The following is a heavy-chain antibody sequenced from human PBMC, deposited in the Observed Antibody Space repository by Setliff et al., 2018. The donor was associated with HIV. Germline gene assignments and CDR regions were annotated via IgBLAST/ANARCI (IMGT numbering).Heavy chain of an antibody. Sequence: GPTLVNPTQTLPLTCTFSGFSLSTSGVAVAWIRQPPGKALEWLALIYWDDDKHYSPSLKSRLTITKDTSKNQVVLTMTTMDPVDTATYYCAHQELGYCSGGSCPPPYAFDIWGQGTMVTVSS. D-gene: IGHD2-15*01. CDR2: IYWDDDK. J-gene: IGHJ3*02. V-gene: IGHV2-5*02. CDR3: AHQELGYCSGGSCPPPYAFDI. CDR1: GFSLSTSGVA.